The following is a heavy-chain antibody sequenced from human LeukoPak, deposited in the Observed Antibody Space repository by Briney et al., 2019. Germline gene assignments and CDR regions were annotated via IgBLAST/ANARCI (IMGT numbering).Heavy chain of an antibody. Sequence: SETLSLTCTVSGYSISSGYFWGWIRQPPGKGLEWIGTIYHSGSTYYNASLESRVTISVDKSKNQFSLTLSSVTAADTAVYYCARAQLSPRMVYYYYIDVWGKGTTVTVSS. J-gene: IGHJ6*03. CDR2: IYHSGST. CDR3: ARAQLSPRMVYYYYIDV. D-gene: IGHD1-1*01. V-gene: IGHV4-38-2*02. CDR1: GYSISSGYF.